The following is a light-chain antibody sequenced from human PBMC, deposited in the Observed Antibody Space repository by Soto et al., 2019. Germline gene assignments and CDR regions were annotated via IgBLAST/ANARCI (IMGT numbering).Light chain of an antibody. Sequence: EIVLTQSPATLSLSPGERATLSCRASQSVSSYLAWYQQKPGQAPRLLIYDASNRATGIPARFSGSGSGTDFTLTISSLEPEDFAVYYCLHYNNGPRFGQGTKVDIK. CDR2: DAS. V-gene: IGKV3-11*01. CDR1: QSVSSY. CDR3: LHYNNGPR. J-gene: IGKJ1*01.